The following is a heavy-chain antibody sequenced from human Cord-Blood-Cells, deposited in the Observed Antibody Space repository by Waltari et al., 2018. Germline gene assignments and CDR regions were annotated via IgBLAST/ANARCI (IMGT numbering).Heavy chain of an antibody. CDR1: GFSLSTSGMR. Sequence: QVTLKESGPALVKPTQTLTLTCTFSGFSLSTSGMRVSWIRQPPGKALEWLARIDWDDDKFYSTSLKTRLTISKDTSKNQVVLTMTNMDPVDTATYYCARMRPPYWYFDLWGRGTLVTVSS. CDR2: IDWDDDK. J-gene: IGHJ2*01. CDR3: ARMRPPYWYFDL. V-gene: IGHV2-70*04.